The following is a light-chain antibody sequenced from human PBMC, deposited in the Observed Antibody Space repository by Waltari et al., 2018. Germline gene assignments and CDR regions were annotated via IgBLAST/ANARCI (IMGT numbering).Light chain of an antibody. Sequence: EIVMTQSPATLSVSPGERVTLSCRASQGVSSNLAWYQQKPGQAPRLLVYGASTRATGIPARFSGSGSGTEVTLTISRLQSDDFAVYYCQQYKTCPRFCQGTKVDIK. CDR3: QQYKTCPR. CDR2: GAS. CDR1: QGVSSN. J-gene: IGKJ1*01. V-gene: IGKV3-15*01.